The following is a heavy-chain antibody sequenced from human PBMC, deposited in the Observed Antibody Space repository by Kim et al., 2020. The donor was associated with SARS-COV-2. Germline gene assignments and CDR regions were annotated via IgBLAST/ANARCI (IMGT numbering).Heavy chain of an antibody. CDR3: TATDISGYSDGWYFYL. CDR2: IVVGSGNT. CDR1: GFTFTSSA. J-gene: IGHJ2*01. D-gene: IGHD3-22*01. Sequence: SVKVSCKASGFTFTSSAVQWARQARGQRLEWIGWIVVGSGNTNYAQKLQERVTITMDITTITAYMELSSLRTEYTAVNYCTATDISGYSDGWYFYLWDSGTLVTVSS. V-gene: IGHV1-58*01.